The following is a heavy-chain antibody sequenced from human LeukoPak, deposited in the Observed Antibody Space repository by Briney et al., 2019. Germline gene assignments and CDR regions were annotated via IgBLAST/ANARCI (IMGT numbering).Heavy chain of an antibody. D-gene: IGHD2-2*01. CDR1: GFTFSSYA. J-gene: IGHJ4*02. Sequence: PGGSLRLSCAASGFTFSSYAMSWVRQAPGKGLEWVSAIIGSGGSTYYADSVKGRFTISRDNSKNTLYLQMNSLRAEDTAVYYCAKDGLNYCSSTSCYWFDYWGQGTLVTVSS. V-gene: IGHV3-23*01. CDR3: AKDGLNYCSSTSCYWFDY. CDR2: IIGSGGST.